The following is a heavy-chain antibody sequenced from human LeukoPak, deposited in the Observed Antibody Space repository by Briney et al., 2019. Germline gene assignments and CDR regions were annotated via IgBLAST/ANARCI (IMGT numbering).Heavy chain of an antibody. CDR1: GYTFTSYG. Sequence: ASVKVSCKASGYTFTSYGISWVRQAPGQGLEWMGWISAYNGNTNYAQKLQGRVTMTTDTSTSTAYMELRSLRSDDTAVYYCARAVRRHYYYCYGMDVWGQGTTVTVSS. J-gene: IGHJ6*02. D-gene: IGHD4-17*01. CDR3: ARAVRRHYYYCYGMDV. CDR2: ISAYNGNT. V-gene: IGHV1-18*01.